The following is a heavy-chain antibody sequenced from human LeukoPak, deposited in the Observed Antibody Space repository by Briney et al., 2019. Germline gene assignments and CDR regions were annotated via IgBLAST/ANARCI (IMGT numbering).Heavy chain of an antibody. J-gene: IGHJ4*02. V-gene: IGHV1-24*01. Sequence: GASVNVSCKVSGYTLTELSMHWVRQAPGKGLEWMGGFDPEDGETIYAQKFQGRVTMTEDTSTDTAYMELSSLRSEDTAVYYCATRAHPARYYYDSSGYFYYFDYWGQGTLVTVSS. CDR1: GYTLTELS. D-gene: IGHD3-22*01. CDR2: FDPEDGET. CDR3: ATRAHPARYYYDSSGYFYYFDY.